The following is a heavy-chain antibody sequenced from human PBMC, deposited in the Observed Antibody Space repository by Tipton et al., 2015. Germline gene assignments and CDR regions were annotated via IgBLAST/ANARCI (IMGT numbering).Heavy chain of an antibody. V-gene: IGHV6-1*01. CDR1: GDSVSSNSAA. Sequence: PGLVKPSQTLLLTCAISGDSVSSNSAAWNWIRQSPSRGLEWLGRTYYRSKWYDDYVVSVKSRITIDPDTSKNQFFLQLNSVTPEDTAVYYCVRESVVMFDYWGQGTLVTVSS. CDR2: TYYRSKWYD. J-gene: IGHJ4*02. D-gene: IGHD3-22*01. CDR3: VRESVVMFDY.